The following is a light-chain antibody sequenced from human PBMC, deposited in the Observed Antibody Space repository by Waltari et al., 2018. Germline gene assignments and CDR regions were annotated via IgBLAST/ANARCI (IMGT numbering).Light chain of an antibody. J-gene: IGKJ1*01. V-gene: IGKV4-1*01. CDR2: WAS. Sequence: DIVMTHSPDSLAVSLGERATIHCKSSRSVLYSSNNKNYLAWYQQKPGQPPKLLIYWASTRESGVPDRFSGSGSGTDFTLTISSLQAEDVAVYYCQQYYSTPRTFGQGTKVEIK. CDR3: QQYYSTPRT. CDR1: RSVLYSSNNKNY.